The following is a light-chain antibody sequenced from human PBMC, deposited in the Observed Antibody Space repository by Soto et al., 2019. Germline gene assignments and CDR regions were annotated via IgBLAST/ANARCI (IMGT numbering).Light chain of an antibody. CDR1: QSVSRY. V-gene: IGKV1-39*01. J-gene: IGKJ2*01. Sequence: DIQLTQSPSSLSASVGDTVTISCRTNQSVSRYMNWYQQKPGTAPKPLIYYVSSLQGGGPSRFSGSGSASDFTLTISSLQPEDFATYYCQQSYDLPRTFGQGTRLEIK. CDR2: YVS. CDR3: QQSYDLPRT.